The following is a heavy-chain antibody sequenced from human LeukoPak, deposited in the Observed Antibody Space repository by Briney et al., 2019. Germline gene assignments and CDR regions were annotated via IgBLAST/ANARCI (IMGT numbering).Heavy chain of an antibody. CDR3: ARAVSFSGSAVTGGAH. CDR2: TSVYNGNT. CDR1: GYTFTSYG. D-gene: IGHD6-19*01. Sequence: ASVKVSCKASGYTFTSYGISWVRQAPGQGLEWIGWTSVYNGNTIYAQKLQGRVTMTTDTSTSTAYMELRSLQSDDTAVYYCARAVSFSGSAVTGGAHWGQGTLVTVSS. V-gene: IGHV1-18*01. J-gene: IGHJ4*02.